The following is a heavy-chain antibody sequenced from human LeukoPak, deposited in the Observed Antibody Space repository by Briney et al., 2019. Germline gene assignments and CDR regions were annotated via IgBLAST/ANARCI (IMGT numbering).Heavy chain of an antibody. V-gene: IGHV3-21*01. J-gene: IGHJ4*02. CDR2: VSSSGTKI. D-gene: IGHD2/OR15-2a*01. CDR1: GFTFSSHA. Sequence: GGSLRLSCAASGFTFSSHAMNWVRQAPGKGLEWVSSVSSSGTKIFYADSVRGRFTVSRDNAGNSLSLQMDSLRVEDTAVYYCTRELLSLQQGLDYWGQGTLVTVSS. CDR3: TRELLSLQQGLDY.